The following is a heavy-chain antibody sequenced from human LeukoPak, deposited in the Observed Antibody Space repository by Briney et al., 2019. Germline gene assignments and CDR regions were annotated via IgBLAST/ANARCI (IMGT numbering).Heavy chain of an antibody. CDR3: AREPAAAIETHFDY. Sequence: PGGSLRLSCAASGFTSSSYAMHWVRQAPGKGLEWVAVISYDGSNKYYADSVKGRFTISRDNSKNTLYLQMNSLRAEDTAVYYCAREPAAAIETHFDYWGQGTLVTVSS. CDR1: GFTSSSYA. V-gene: IGHV3-30-3*01. J-gene: IGHJ4*02. CDR2: ISYDGSNK. D-gene: IGHD2-2*01.